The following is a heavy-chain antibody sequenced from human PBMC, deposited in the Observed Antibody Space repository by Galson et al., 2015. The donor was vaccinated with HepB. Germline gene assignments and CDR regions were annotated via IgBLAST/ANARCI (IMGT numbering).Heavy chain of an antibody. CDR2: ISAYNGNT. Sequence: QSGAEVKKPGASVKVSCKASGYTFTSYGISWVRQAPGQGLEWMGWISAYNGNTNYAQKLQGRVTMTRDTSASTAYMELSSLGSEDTAVYYCARGHLLVVRGVIPGYWGQGTLVTVSS. CDR1: GYTFTSYG. CDR3: ARGHLLVVRGVIPGY. J-gene: IGHJ4*02. D-gene: IGHD3-10*01. V-gene: IGHV1-18*04.